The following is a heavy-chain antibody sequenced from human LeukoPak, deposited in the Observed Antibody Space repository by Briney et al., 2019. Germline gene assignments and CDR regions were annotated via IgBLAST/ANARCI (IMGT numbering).Heavy chain of an antibody. CDR1: GYTFTSYD. CDR2: MNPNSGNT. D-gene: IGHD6-19*01. Sequence: GASVKVSCKASGYTFTSYDINWVRQATGQGLEWMGWMNPNSGNTGYAQKFQGRVTMTRNTSISTAYMELSSLRSEDTAVYYCARGRQQWLAIHYNWFDPWGQGTLVTVSS. J-gene: IGHJ5*02. V-gene: IGHV1-8*01. CDR3: ARGRQQWLAIHYNWFDP.